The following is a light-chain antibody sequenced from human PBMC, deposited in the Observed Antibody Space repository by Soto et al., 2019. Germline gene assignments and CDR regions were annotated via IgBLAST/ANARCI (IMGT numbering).Light chain of an antibody. CDR3: SSLTTSFTYV. CDR1: SSDVGAYNY. V-gene: IGLV2-14*01. Sequence: QSVLTQPASVSGSPGHPVPPSCTGTSSDVGAYNYVSWYQQHPGKAPKLLLSEVSNRPSGVSDRFSGSKSGNTASLTISGLQAEDEADYYCSSLTTSFTYVFGTGTKVTVL. CDR2: EVS. J-gene: IGLJ1*01.